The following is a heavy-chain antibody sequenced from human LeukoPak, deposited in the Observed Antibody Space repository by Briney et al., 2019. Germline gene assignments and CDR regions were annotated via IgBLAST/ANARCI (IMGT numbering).Heavy chain of an antibody. J-gene: IGHJ4*02. V-gene: IGHV5-51*01. CDR1: GDTFTTYW. CDR2: TYLGDSDT. Sequence: PGESLKISCQGSGDTFTTYWIGWVRQMPGKGLEWMGLTYLGDSDTKYSPSFQGQVTISADKSLNTAYLQWSSLRASDTAVYYCARQNRYGSGWYEGGFDYWGQGILVTVSS. CDR3: ARQNRYGSGWYEGGFDY. D-gene: IGHD6-19*01.